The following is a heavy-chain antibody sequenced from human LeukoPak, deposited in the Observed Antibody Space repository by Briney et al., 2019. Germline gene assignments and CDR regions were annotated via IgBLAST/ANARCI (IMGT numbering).Heavy chain of an antibody. D-gene: IGHD3-3*01. CDR1: GFTFSSYW. J-gene: IGHJ6*03. CDR2: IKQDGSEK. CDR3: ARLTRFPSPYYMDV. Sequence: GGSLRLSCAASGFTFSSYWMSWVRQAPGKGLEWVANIKQDGSEKYYVDSVKGRFTISRDNAKNSLYLQMNSLRAEDTAVYHCARLTRFPSPYYMDVWGKGTTVTVSS. V-gene: IGHV3-7*01.